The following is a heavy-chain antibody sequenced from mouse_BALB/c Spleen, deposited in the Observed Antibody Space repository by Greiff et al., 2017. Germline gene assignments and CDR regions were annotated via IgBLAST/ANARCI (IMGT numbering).Heavy chain of an antibody. V-gene: IGHV14-3*02. CDR1: GFNIKVTY. CDR3: ASPAYYGNYEAY. D-gene: IGHD2-10*01. CDR2: IDPANGNT. Sequence: VQLQQSGAELVKPGASVKLSCTASGFNIKVTYMHWVKQRPEQGLEWIGRIDPANGNTKYDPKFQGKATITADTSSNTAYLQLSSLTSEDTAVYYCASPAYYGNYEAYWGQGTLVTVSA. J-gene: IGHJ3*01.